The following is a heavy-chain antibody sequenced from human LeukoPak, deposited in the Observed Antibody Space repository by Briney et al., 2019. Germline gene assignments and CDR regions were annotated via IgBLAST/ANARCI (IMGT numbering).Heavy chain of an antibody. CDR1: GLTFSNSA. CDR2: VSTSDGT. V-gene: IGHV3-23*01. J-gene: IGHJ4*02. Sequence: GGSLRLSCAASGLTFSNSAMNWVRQAPGKGLECVSSVSTSDGTYYADSVKGRFTISRDNSKNTVHLQMNSLRAEDTAVYYCAKGGKWPRFGPEYWGQGTLVTVSS. CDR3: AKGGKWPRFGPEY. D-gene: IGHD5-12*01.